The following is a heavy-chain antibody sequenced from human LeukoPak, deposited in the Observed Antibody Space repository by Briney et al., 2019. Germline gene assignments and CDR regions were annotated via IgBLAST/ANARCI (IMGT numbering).Heavy chain of an antibody. CDR3: ARRPNIVGAHFGD. D-gene: IGHD1-26*01. CDR1: GYSFSNYW. V-gene: IGHV5-51*01. CDR2: IYPGDSNT. Sequence: VESLNTSFKGFGYSFSNYWIAWVRQMPEKGLEWMGIIYPGDSNTRYSPSFQGQVTISADKSINTAYIQWSSLKASDTAMYYCARRPNIVGAHFGDWGQGTLVTVS. J-gene: IGHJ4*02.